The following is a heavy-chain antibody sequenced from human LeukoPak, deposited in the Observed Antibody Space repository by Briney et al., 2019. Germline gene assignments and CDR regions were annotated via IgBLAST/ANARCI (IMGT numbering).Heavy chain of an antibody. V-gene: IGHV1-18*01. Sequence: ASVKVSCKASGYTFTSHGINWFRQAPGQGLEWMGWVSGYNGNTDYAQKFQGRVTMTTDRSTNTVHMELRSLRSDDTAVYYCARDRPVMITFGGVIIAAYWGQGTLVSVSS. J-gene: IGHJ4*02. CDR2: VSGYNGNT. D-gene: IGHD3-16*02. CDR1: GYTFTSHG. CDR3: ARDRPVMITFGGVIIAAY.